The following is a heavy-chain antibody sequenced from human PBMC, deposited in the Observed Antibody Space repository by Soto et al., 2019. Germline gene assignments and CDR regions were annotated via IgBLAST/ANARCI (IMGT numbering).Heavy chain of an antibody. V-gene: IGHV4-59*01. J-gene: IGHJ4*02. Sequence: QVQLQESGPGLVKPSETLSLTCTVSGGSISSYYWTCIRQPPGKGLEWVGYVYYSGTTYYNPSLQSRVNISVDTPKNQFSLKVKSVTAADTAIYYCARAGSTWRYFFDYWGQGSLVTVSS. CDR2: VYYSGTT. CDR1: GGSISSYY. D-gene: IGHD6-13*01. CDR3: ARAGSTWRYFFDY.